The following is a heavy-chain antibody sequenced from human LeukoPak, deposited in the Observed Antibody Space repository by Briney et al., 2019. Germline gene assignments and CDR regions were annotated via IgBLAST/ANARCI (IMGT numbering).Heavy chain of an antibody. CDR3: ARGPYSSGWSSTYFDY. CDR2: INAGNGNT. J-gene: IGHJ4*02. D-gene: IGHD6-19*01. V-gene: IGHV1-3*01. CDR1: GYTFTSYA. Sequence: ASVKVSCKASGYTFTSYAMHWVRQAPGQRLEWMGWINAGNGNTKYSQKFQGRVTITRDTSASTAYMELSSLRSEDTAVYYCARGPYSSGWSSTYFDYWGQGTLVTVSS.